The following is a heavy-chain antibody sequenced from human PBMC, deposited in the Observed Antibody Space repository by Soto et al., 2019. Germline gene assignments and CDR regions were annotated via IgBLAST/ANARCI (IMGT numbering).Heavy chain of an antibody. Sequence: GSLRLSCAASGFTFSSYGMHWVRQAPGKGLEWVAVISYDGSNKYYADSVKGRFTISRDNSKNTLYLQMNSLRAEDTAVYYCAKDEVGVFDYWGQGTLVTVSS. CDR3: AKDEVGVFDY. CDR1: GFTFSSYG. V-gene: IGHV3-30*18. CDR2: ISYDGSNK. D-gene: IGHD3-22*01. J-gene: IGHJ4*02.